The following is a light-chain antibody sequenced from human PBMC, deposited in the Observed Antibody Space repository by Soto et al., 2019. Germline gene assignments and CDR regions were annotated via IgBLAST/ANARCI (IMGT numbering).Light chain of an antibody. CDR1: QSLLHSNGFNY. CDR3: MQTLQTPT. V-gene: IGKV2-28*01. Sequence: DIVMTQSPLSLPVTPGEPASISCRSSQSLLHSNGFNYLDWYLQKPGQSPQLLIYLGSTRASGVPDRFSGSGLGTDFTLKISRVEAEDVGVYYCMQTLQTPTFGQGTKVDIK. J-gene: IGKJ1*01. CDR2: LGS.